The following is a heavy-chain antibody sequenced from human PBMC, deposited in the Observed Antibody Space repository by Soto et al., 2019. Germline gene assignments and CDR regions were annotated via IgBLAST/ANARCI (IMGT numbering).Heavy chain of an antibody. V-gene: IGHV3-30*18. J-gene: IGHJ4*02. CDR1: GFTFSSYG. Sequence: QVQLVESGGGVVQPGRSLRLSCADSGFTFSSYGMHWVRQAPGKGLEWVAVISYDGSNKYYADSVKGRFTISRDNSKSTLYLQMNSLSDEDTAVYYFANAGWYYFTNGVCSGYYFDYWGQGTQVTGSS. D-gene: IGHD2-8*01. CDR2: ISYDGSNK. CDR3: ANAGWYYFTNGVCSGYYFDY.